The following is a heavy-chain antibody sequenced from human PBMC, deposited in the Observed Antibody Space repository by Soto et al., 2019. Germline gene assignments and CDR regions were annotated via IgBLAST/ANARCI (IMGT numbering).Heavy chain of an antibody. J-gene: IGHJ5*02. CDR2: IYDDGSA. V-gene: IGHV4-59*01. CDR3: ARDKYCSGGSCRKNWFDP. CDR1: GGSISSCY. Sequence: SETLSLTCTVSGGSISSCYWSWIRQPPGKGLEWLAYIYDDGSANYNPSLKSRATISLDMSKNQFSLKLTSVTAADTAVYYCARDKYCSGGSCRKNWFDPWGQGTLVTVSS. D-gene: IGHD2-15*01.